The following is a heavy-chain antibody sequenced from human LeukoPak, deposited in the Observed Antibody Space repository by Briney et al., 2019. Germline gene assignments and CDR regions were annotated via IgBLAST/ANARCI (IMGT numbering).Heavy chain of an antibody. D-gene: IGHD3-16*01. Sequence: SETLSLTCTVSGGSISSYYWSWIRQPPGKGLEWIGYIYYSGSTNYNSSLKSRVTMSVDTSIDQFSLKLSSVTAADTAVYYCARSLYDYVWGSYADYWGQGTLVTVSS. CDR2: IYYSGST. J-gene: IGHJ4*02. CDR3: ARSLYDYVWGSYADY. CDR1: GGSISSYY. V-gene: IGHV4-59*01.